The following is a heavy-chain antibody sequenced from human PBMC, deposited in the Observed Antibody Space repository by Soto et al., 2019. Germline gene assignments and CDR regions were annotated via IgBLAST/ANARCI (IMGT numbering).Heavy chain of an antibody. Sequence: EVQLVEPGGGLVEPGGSLRLSCVVSGITFTNAWMTWVRQAPGKGLEWVGRIKNKHDDGATDYAAPVKGRFSISRDDSTNTLFLQMDNLKFADTGVYYCTTVKYDFWSGHYDAFDIWGQGTKVTVSS. CDR3: TTVKYDFWSGHYDAFDI. CDR2: IKNKHDDGAT. J-gene: IGHJ3*02. CDR1: GITFTNAW. V-gene: IGHV3-15*01. D-gene: IGHD3-3*01.